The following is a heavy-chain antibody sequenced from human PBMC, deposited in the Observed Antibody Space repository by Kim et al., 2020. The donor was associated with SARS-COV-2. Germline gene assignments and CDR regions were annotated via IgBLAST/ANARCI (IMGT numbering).Heavy chain of an antibody. J-gene: IGHJ3*01. Sequence: INDDGSSTYYAASGKGRFTLSRDNAKNTVHLQMNSLRAEDTAVYYCVRDPVWGQGTLVTVSS. V-gene: IGHV3-74*01. CDR2: INDDGSST. CDR3: VRDPV.